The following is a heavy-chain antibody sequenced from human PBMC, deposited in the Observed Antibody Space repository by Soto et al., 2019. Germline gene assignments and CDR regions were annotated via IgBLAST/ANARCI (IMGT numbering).Heavy chain of an antibody. D-gene: IGHD2-15*01. Sequence: ASVKVSCKASGFTFTSSAMQWVRQARGQRLEWIGWIVVGSGNTNYAQKFQERVTITRDMSTSTAYMELSSLRSEDTAVYYCAANYCSGGSCPPIFDYWGQGTLVTVSS. CDR2: IVVGSGNT. CDR3: AANYCSGGSCPPIFDY. V-gene: IGHV1-58*02. J-gene: IGHJ4*02. CDR1: GFTFTSSA.